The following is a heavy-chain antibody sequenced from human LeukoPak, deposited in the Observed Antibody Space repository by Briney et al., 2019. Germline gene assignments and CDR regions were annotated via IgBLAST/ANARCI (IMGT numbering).Heavy chain of an antibody. J-gene: IGHJ4*02. CDR3: TTDDGSGSFYNRGLDY. V-gene: IGHV3-15*01. CDR1: GFTFSNAW. D-gene: IGHD3-10*01. Sequence: GGSLRLSCAASGFTFSNAWMSWVRQAPGKGLEWVGRIKGKFDGGTTDYAAPVKGRFTISREDSKNTLYLQMNSLKTEDTAVYYCTTDDGSGSFYNRGLDYWGQGTLVTVSS. CDR2: IKGKFDGGTT.